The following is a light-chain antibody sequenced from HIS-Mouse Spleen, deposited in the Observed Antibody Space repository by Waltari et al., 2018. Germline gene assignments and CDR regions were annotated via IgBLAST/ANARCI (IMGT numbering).Light chain of an antibody. CDR1: QGISSY. J-gene: IGKJ1*01. CDR2: AAS. V-gene: IGKV1-9*01. Sequence: DIQLTQSPSFLSASVGDRVTITSRASQGISSYLAWYQQKPGQAPKLLIYAASTLQSGVPSRFSGSGSGTEFTLTISSLQPEDFATYYCQQLNSYPPTFGQGTKVEIK. CDR3: QQLNSYPPT.